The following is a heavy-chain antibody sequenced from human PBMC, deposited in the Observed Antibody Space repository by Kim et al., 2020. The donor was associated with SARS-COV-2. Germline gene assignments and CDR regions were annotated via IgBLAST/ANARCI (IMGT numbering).Heavy chain of an antibody. CDR1: GFTFSSYA. CDR3: ARSGLQWLVPANWFDP. Sequence: GGSLRLSCAASGFTFSSYAMHWVRQAPGKGLEWVAVISYDGSNKYYADSVKGRFTISRDNSKNTLYLQMNSLRAEDTAVYYCARSGLQWLVPANWFDPWGQGTLVTVSS. V-gene: IGHV3-30*04. CDR2: ISYDGSNK. J-gene: IGHJ5*02. D-gene: IGHD6-19*01.